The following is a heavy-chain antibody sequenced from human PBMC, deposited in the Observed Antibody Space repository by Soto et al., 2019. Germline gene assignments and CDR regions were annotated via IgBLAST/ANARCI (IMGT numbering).Heavy chain of an antibody. CDR2: ISSSSRIT. CDR3: ARDQDIVVAPGAYGMDV. CDR1: GFIFRSYS. Sequence: GGSLRLSCAGAGFIFRSYSLNWVRQVPGKGLEWLSYISSSSRITYYAGSVKGRFTVSRDNAKNSLYLQMNSLRDEDTAVYYCARDQDIVVAPGAYGMDVWGQGTTVTVSS. D-gene: IGHD2-2*01. V-gene: IGHV3-48*02. J-gene: IGHJ6*02.